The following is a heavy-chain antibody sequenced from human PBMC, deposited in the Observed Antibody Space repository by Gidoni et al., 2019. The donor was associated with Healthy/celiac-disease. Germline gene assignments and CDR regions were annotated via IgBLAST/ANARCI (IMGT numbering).Heavy chain of an antibody. D-gene: IGHD6-19*01. CDR1: GGSFSGYY. V-gene: IGHV4-34*01. Sequence: QVQLQQWGAGLLKPSETLSLTCAVYGGSFSGYYWSWIRQPPGKGLEWIGEINHSGSTNYNPSLKSRVTISVDTSKNQFSLKLSSVTAADTAVYYCARVPGSGWYWEVYWGQGTLVTVSS. CDR2: INHSGST. CDR3: ARVPGSGWYWEVY. J-gene: IGHJ4*02.